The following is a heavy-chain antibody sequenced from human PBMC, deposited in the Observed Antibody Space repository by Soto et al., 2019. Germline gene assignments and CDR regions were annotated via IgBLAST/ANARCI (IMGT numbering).Heavy chain of an antibody. CDR3: TTEDIVLMVYAIRHVNYYGMDV. V-gene: IGHV3-15*07. CDR2: IKSKTDGGTT. CDR1: GFTFSNAW. D-gene: IGHD2-8*01. J-gene: IGHJ6*02. Sequence: GGSLRLSCAASGFTFSNAWMNWVRQAPGKGLEWVGRIKSKTDGGTTDYAAPVKGRFTISRDDSKNTLYLQMNSLKTEDTAVYYCTTEDIVLMVYAIRHVNYYGMDVWGQGTTVTVSS.